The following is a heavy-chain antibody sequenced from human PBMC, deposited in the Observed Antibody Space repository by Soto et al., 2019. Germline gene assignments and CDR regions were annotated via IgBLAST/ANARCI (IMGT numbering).Heavy chain of an antibody. J-gene: IGHJ4*02. CDR1: RGSISSGGYS. Sequence: QLQLQESGSGLVKPSQTLSLTFAVSRGSISSGGYSWSWIRQPPVKGLEWIGYIYHSGSTYYNPSLKSRVTISGARSNNQFSLNLSSVTAADTAVYYCARGMTTVTTLAYWGQGTLVTVS. CDR2: IYHSGST. D-gene: IGHD4-17*01. V-gene: IGHV4-30-2*01. CDR3: ARGMTTVTTLAY.